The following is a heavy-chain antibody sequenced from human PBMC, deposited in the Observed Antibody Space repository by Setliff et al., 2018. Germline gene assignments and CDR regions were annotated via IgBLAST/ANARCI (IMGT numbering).Heavy chain of an antibody. CDR3: AAKWCEINDCQLAIFDF. D-gene: IGHD2-8*01. J-gene: IGHJ4*02. Sequence: ASVKVSCKASAKTFTAYYVHWVRQAPGQGLEWMGWINPNSGGTNYAQKFQGRVTMNWDTSISTVYMELSRLTPDDTAIYFCAAKWCEINDCQLAIFDFWGQGTLVTVSS. CDR1: AKTFTAYY. CDR2: INPNSGGT. V-gene: IGHV1-2*02.